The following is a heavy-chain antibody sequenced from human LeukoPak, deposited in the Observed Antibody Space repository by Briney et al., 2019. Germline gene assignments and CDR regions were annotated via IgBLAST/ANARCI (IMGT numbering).Heavy chain of an antibody. CDR2: INPNSGGT. J-gene: IGHJ3*02. D-gene: IGHD4/OR15-4a*01. Sequence: ASVKVSCKASGYTFTGYYMHWVRQAPGQGLEWMGWINPNSGGTDYAQKFQGRVTMTRDTSISTAYMELSRLRSDDTAVYYCARAGLTFDDAFDIWGQGTMVTVSS. V-gene: IGHV1-2*02. CDR1: GYTFTGYY. CDR3: ARAGLTFDDAFDI.